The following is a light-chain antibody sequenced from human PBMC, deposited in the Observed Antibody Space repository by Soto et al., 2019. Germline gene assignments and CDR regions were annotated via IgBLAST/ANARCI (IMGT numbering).Light chain of an antibody. CDR2: GNN. Sequence: QSVLTQPPSVSGAPGQRVTISCTGSSANIGAAYNVDWYQQLPGTAPKLLIYGNNNRPSGVSDRFSGSKSANTASLTISGLQAEDEADYYCCSYTTSTTYVFGTGTKVTVL. V-gene: IGLV1-40*01. CDR1: SANIGAAYN. J-gene: IGLJ1*01. CDR3: CSYTTSTTYV.